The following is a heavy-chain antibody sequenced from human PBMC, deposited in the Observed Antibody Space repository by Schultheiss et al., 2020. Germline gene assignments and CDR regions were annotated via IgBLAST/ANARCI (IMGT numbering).Heavy chain of an antibody. CDR2: FDPEDGET. Sequence: ASVKVSCRFSGYALTEFSMHWVRQAPGKGLVWMGGFDPEDGETIYAQKFQGRVTMTEDTSTDTAYMELSSLRSEDTAVYYCATSFNWGWATQGLDFWGQGTLVTVSS. V-gene: IGHV1-24*01. J-gene: IGHJ4*02. CDR1: GYALTEFS. D-gene: IGHD7-27*01. CDR3: ATSFNWGWATQGLDF.